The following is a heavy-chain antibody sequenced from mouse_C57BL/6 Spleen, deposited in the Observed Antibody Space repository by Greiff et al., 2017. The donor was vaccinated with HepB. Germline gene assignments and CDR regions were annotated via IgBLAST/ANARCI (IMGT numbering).Heavy chain of an antibody. CDR1: GYSITSGYY. CDR3: ARGAYGYDDYAMDY. Sequence: EVQLQESGPGLVKPSQSLSLTCSVTGYSITSGYYWNWIRQFPGNKLEWMGYISYDGSNNYNPSLKNRISITRDTSKNQFFLKLNSVTTEDTATYYCARGAYGYDDYAMDYWGQGTSVTVSS. J-gene: IGHJ4*01. CDR2: ISYDGSN. D-gene: IGHD2-2*01. V-gene: IGHV3-6*01.